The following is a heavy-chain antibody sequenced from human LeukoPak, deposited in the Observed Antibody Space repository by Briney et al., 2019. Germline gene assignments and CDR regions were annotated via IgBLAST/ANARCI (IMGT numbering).Heavy chain of an antibody. CDR2: IIPIFGTA. J-gene: IGHJ4*02. V-gene: IGHV1-69*01. CDR3: ARGSGSYHYFDY. Sequence: SVKVSCKASGGTFSSYAISWVRQAPGQGLEWMGGIIPIFGTANYAQKFQGRVTITADESTSTAYMELSSLRSKDTAVYYCARGSGSYHYFDYWGQGTLVTVSS. D-gene: IGHD1-26*01. CDR1: GGTFSSYA.